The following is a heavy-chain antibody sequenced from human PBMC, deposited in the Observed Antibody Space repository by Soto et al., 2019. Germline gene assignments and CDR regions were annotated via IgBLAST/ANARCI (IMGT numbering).Heavy chain of an antibody. J-gene: IGHJ4*02. Sequence: PGGSLRLSCAASGFTFSDYYMSWIRQAPGKGLEWVSYISSSSSYTNYADSVKGRFTISRDNAKNSLYLQMNSLRAEDTAVYYCARSGKHRFWSGYLDENFDYWGQGTLVTVSS. V-gene: IGHV3-11*06. CDR3: ARSGKHRFWSGYLDENFDY. CDR2: ISSSSSYT. CDR1: GFTFSDYY. D-gene: IGHD3-3*01.